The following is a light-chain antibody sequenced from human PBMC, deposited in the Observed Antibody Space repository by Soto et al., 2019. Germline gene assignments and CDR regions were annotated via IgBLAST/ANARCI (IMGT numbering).Light chain of an antibody. J-gene: IGKJ3*01. CDR1: QAIGSY. V-gene: IGKV1-9*01. CDR2: SAS. Sequence: IQLPQSPSSLSASVGDTVTITCRASQAIGSYFAWYQQRPGTAPKLLIYSASTLHSGDPSRFSGSGSGTDFSRTISSLQPEDFATYYCQQVDSYPRTFGPGTTV. CDR3: QQVDSYPRT.